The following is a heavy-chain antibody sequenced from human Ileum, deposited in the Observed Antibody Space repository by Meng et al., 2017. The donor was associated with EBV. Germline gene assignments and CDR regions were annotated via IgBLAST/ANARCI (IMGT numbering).Heavy chain of an antibody. V-gene: IGHV4-39*01. Sequence: LHLEGSDRGLVKPSESLSLTCSVSGGSITIYSYYWGWIRQPPGKGLEWIATIYHTGSTYYNPSLKSRVTISVDTSKNEFSLKVTSVTAADTALYYCARRDTAWFDPWGRGTLVTVSS. CDR3: ARRDTAWFDP. J-gene: IGHJ5*02. D-gene: IGHD2-21*02. CDR1: GGSITIYSYY. CDR2: IYHTGST.